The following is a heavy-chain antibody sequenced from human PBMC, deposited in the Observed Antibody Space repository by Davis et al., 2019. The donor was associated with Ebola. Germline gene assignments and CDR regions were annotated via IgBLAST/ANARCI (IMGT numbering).Heavy chain of an antibody. CDR1: GYTFTGYY. J-gene: IGHJ6*02. CDR3: ARDRQLLDYYYYGMDV. CDR2: INPNSGGT. Sequence: ASVKVSCKASGYTFTGYYMHWVRQAPGQGLEWMGWINPNSGGTNYAQKFQGWVTMTRDTSISTAHMELSRLRSDDTAVYYCARDRQLLDYYYYGMDVWGQGTTVTVSS. D-gene: IGHD6-6*01. V-gene: IGHV1-2*04.